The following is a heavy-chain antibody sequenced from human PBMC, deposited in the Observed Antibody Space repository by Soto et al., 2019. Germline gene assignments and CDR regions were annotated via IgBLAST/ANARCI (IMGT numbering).Heavy chain of an antibody. V-gene: IGHV4-61*01. CDR3: ARGQAFWTGYYRMPYYFDY. CDR2: LYYSGST. CDR1: GGSLSSGSYY. Sequence: PSETLSLTCTVSGGSLSSGSYYWSWIRQPPGKGLEYIGYLYYSGSTNYNPSLKSRVTISVDTPKNQFSLKLTSVTAADTAIYYCARGQAFWTGYYRMPYYFDYWGQGTLVTVSS. J-gene: IGHJ4*02. D-gene: IGHD3-3*01.